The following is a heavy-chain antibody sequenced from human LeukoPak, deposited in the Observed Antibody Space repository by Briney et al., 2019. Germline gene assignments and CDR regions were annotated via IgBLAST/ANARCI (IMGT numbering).Heavy chain of an antibody. J-gene: IGHJ6*02. D-gene: IGHD1-1*01. V-gene: IGHV3-48*03. CDR3: ANYLTKRKYYYGMDV. Sequence: GGSLRLSCAASGFTFSSYEMNGVRQAPGKGLEWVSYISSSGSTIYYADSVKGRFTISRDNAKNSLYLQMNSLRAEDTAVYYCANYLTKRKYYYGMDVWGQGTTVTVFS. CDR1: GFTFSSYE. CDR2: ISSSGSTI.